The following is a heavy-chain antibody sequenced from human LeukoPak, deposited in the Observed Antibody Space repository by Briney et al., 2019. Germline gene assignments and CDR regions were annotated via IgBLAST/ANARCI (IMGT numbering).Heavy chain of an antibody. CDR3: QIVDTVVESGLDS. CDR2: VYSGGST. V-gene: IGHV3-66*01. J-gene: IGHJ4*02. Sequence: GGSLRLSCAASGFTVSTNYMSWVRQAPGKGLEWVSGVYSGGSTYYADSVKGRFTISSDNSKNTLHLQMNYLRGEDTAVYFCQIVDTVVESGLDSWGQGTLVTVSS. CDR1: GFTVSTNY. D-gene: IGHD5-18*01.